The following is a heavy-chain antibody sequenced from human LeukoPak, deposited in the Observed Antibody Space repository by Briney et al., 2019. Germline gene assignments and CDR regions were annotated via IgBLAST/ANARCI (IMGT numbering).Heavy chain of an antibody. J-gene: IGHJ4*02. V-gene: IGHV1-8*01. CDR1: GYTFTSFD. Sequence: ASVKVSCKASGYTFTSFDINWVRQATGQRLEWMGWMNPNSGNTGYAQKFQGRVTMTRNTSITTAYMELSSLRSEDTAVYYCARGNKDYGDYARGLSDYWGQGTLVTVSS. CDR2: MNPNSGNT. CDR3: ARGNKDYGDYARGLSDY. D-gene: IGHD4-17*01.